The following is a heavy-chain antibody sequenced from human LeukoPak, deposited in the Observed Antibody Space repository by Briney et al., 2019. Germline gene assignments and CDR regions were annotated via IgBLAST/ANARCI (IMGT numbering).Heavy chain of an antibody. CDR1: GFTFSDYY. Sequence: GGSLRLSCAASGFTFSDYYMTWIRQAPGKGLECISYISGSSSYTNYANSVKGRFTISRDNAKNSLFLRMSSLRVEDTAVYFCARGKYAASVRDAFDVWGQGTLVAVFS. D-gene: IGHD2-8*01. J-gene: IGHJ3*01. CDR2: ISGSSSYT. CDR3: ARGKYAASVRDAFDV. V-gene: IGHV3-11*06.